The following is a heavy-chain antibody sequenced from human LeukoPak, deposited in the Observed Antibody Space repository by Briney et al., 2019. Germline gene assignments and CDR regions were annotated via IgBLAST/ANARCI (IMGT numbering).Heavy chain of an antibody. CDR3: ARTKSYDSSGYYSFDY. V-gene: IGHV1-69*13. CDR1: GGTFSSYA. Sequence: ASVKVSCKASGGTFSSYAISWVRQAPGQGLEWMGGINPIFGTANYAQKFQGRVTITADESTSTAYMELSSLRSEDTAVYYCARTKSYDSSGYYSFDYWGQGTLVTVSS. J-gene: IGHJ4*02. D-gene: IGHD3-22*01. CDR2: INPIFGTA.